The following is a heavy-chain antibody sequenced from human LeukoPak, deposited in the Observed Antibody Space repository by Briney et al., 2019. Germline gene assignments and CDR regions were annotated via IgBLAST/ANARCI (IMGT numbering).Heavy chain of an antibody. D-gene: IGHD6-13*01. V-gene: IGHV3-23*01. CDR3: ASRYEQQLAIYYYYYGMDV. J-gene: IGHJ6*02. CDR1: GFTFSSYA. Sequence: GGSLRLSCAASGFTFSSYAMSWVRQAPGKGLEWVSTISVSGGSTYYADSVKGRFTISRDNAKNSLYLQMNSLRAEDTAVYYCASRYEQQLAIYYYYYGMDVWGQGTTVTVSS. CDR2: ISVSGGST.